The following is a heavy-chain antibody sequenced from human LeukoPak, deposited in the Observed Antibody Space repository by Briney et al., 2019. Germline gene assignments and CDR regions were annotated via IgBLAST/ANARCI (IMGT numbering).Heavy chain of an antibody. Sequence: SETLSLTCTVSGGSISSYYWGWIRQPPGKGLEWIGYIYYSGSTNYNPSLKSRVTISVDTSKNQFSLKLSSVTAADTAVYYCARDSSTLAATSYGMDVWGQGTTVTVSS. D-gene: IGHD2-15*01. CDR2: IYYSGST. V-gene: IGHV4-59*01. CDR3: ARDSSTLAATSYGMDV. CDR1: GGSISSYY. J-gene: IGHJ6*02.